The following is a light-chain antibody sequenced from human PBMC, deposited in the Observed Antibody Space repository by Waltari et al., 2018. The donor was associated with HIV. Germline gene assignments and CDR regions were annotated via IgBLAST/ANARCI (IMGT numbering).Light chain of an antibody. J-gene: IGKJ2*01. CDR2: RVS. Sequence: VVTTQSPFSLPATLGPPPSISCRSTQSVVHGDGNTYLNWFHQRPGQSPRRLIYRVSNRDSGVPDRISGSGSGNDFTLKISRVEAEDVGVYYCMQGTHWPYTFGQGTKLEIK. V-gene: IGKV2-30*02. CDR3: MQGTHWPYT. CDR1: QSVVHGDGNTY.